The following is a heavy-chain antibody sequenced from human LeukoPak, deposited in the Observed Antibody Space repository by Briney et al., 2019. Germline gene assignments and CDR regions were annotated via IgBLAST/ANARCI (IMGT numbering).Heavy chain of an antibody. V-gene: IGHV3-23*01. J-gene: IGHJ4*02. CDR1: GFTFSSYA. CDR2: ISGSGGST. CDR3: ARGQWSSSWYY. D-gene: IGHD6-13*01. Sequence: GGSLRLSCAASGFTFSSYAMSWVRQAPGKGLEWVSAISGSGGSTYYADSVKGRFTISRDNSKDTLYLQMNSLRAEDTAVYYCARGQWSSSWYYWGQGTLVTVSS.